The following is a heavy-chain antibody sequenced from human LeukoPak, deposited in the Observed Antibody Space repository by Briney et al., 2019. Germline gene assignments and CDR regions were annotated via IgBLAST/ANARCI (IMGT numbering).Heavy chain of an antibody. CDR3: ARALGAFDI. J-gene: IGHJ3*02. Sequence: PSETLSLTCAVYGGSFSSYYWSWIRQPPGKGLEWIGEINHSGSTNYNPSLKSRVTISVDKSKNQVSLKLNSVTAADTAVYYCARALGAFDIWGQGTMVTVSS. V-gene: IGHV4-34*01. CDR1: GGSFSSYY. CDR2: INHSGST.